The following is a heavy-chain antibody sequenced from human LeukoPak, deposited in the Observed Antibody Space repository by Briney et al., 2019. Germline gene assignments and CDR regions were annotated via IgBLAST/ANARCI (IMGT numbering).Heavy chain of an antibody. CDR3: ARRYYYDSSGYYLYYYYGMDV. J-gene: IGHJ6*02. CDR1: GGTFSSYA. V-gene: IGHV1-69*13. CDR2: IIPIFGTA. Sequence: SVKVSCKASGGTFSSYAISWVRQAPGQGLEWMGGIIPIFGTANYAQKFQGRVTITADESTSTAYMELSSLRSEDTAVYYCARRYYYDSSGYYLYYYYGMDVWGQGTTVTVSS. D-gene: IGHD3-22*01.